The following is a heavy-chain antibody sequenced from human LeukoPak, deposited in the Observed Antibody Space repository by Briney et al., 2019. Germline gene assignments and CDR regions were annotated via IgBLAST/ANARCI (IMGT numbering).Heavy chain of an antibody. D-gene: IGHD3-16*01. CDR2: IWYDGSNK. V-gene: IGHV3-33*01. Sequence: PGRSLRLSCAASGFTFSSYGMHWVRQAPGKGLEWVAVIWYDGSNKYYADSVKGRFTISRDNSKNTLYLQMNSLRAEDTAVYYCARTRSLGYYLDYWGQGTLVTVSS. CDR1: GFTFSSYG. J-gene: IGHJ4*02. CDR3: ARTRSLGYYLDY.